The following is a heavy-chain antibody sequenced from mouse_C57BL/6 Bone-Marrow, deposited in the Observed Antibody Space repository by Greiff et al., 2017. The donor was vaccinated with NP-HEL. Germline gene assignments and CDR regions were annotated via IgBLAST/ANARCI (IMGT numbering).Heavy chain of an antibody. V-gene: IGHV1-55*01. CDR2: IYPGSGST. D-gene: IGHD1-1*01. J-gene: IGHJ3*01. CDR3: AKGRGDYYGSSPFAY. CDR1: GYTFTSYW. Sequence: VKLQQPGAELVKPGASVKMSCKASGYTFTSYWITWVKQRPGQGLEWIGDIYPGSGSTNYNEKFKSKATLTVDTSSSTAYMQLSSLTSEDSAVYYCAKGRGDYYGSSPFAYWGQGTLVTVSA.